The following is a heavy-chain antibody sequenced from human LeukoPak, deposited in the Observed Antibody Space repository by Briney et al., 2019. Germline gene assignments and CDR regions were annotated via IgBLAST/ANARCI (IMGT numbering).Heavy chain of an antibody. CDR1: GFTFSSHS. J-gene: IGHJ4*02. V-gene: IGHV3-21*01. Sequence: GGSLRLSCAASGFTFSSHSMNWVRQAPGKGLEWVSSISSSSSYIYYADSVKGRFTISRDNAKNSLYLQMNSLRAEDTAVYYCACDYGGNPGSYFDYWGQGTLVTVSS. D-gene: IGHD4-23*01. CDR2: ISSSSSYI. CDR3: ACDYGGNPGSYFDY.